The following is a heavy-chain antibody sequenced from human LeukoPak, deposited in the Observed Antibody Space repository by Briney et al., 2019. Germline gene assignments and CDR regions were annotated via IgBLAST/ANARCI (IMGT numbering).Heavy chain of an antibody. CDR2: ISSSGSTI. D-gene: IGHD2-2*01. V-gene: IGHV3-11*01. Sequence: GGSLRLSCAASGFTFSDYYMSWIRQAPGKGLEWVSYISSSGSTIYYADSVKGRFTISRDNAKNSLYLQMNSLRAEDTAVYYCAKMGDIVVVPAAINWFDPWGQGTLVTVSS. J-gene: IGHJ5*02. CDR1: GFTFSDYY. CDR3: AKMGDIVVVPAAINWFDP.